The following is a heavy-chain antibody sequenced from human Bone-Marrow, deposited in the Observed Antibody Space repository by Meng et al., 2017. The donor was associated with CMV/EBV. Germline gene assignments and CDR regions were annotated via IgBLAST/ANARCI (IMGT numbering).Heavy chain of an antibody. D-gene: IGHD6-6*01. CDR1: GFIFTSHG. J-gene: IGHJ5*02. CDR2: INPNSGGT. CDR3: ARGSTRRYSSSHWFDP. Sequence: GESLKISCAASGFIFTSHGMHWVRQAPGQGLEWMGWINPNSGGTNYAQKFQGRVTMTRDTSISTAYMELSRLRSDDTAVYYCARGSTRRYSSSHWFDPWGQGTLVTVSS. V-gene: IGHV1-2*02.